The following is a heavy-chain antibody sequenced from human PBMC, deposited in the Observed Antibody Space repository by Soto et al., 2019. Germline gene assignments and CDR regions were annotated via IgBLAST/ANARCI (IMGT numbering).Heavy chain of an antibody. CDR1: GLTARDVY. D-gene: IGHD3-10*01. CDR2: VKREIDGGTI. J-gene: IGHJ4*02. V-gene: IGHV3-15*01. CDR3: PVGHYGD. Sequence: EVQLVASGGGLVKPGGSLRLSCPASGLTARDVYLSWVSQPPGKGLEWVGHVKREIDGGTIDYSAPVKGRFTISRDDSETTLYLQMTSLKTDDTAVYYCPVGHYGDWGQGTLVTVSP.